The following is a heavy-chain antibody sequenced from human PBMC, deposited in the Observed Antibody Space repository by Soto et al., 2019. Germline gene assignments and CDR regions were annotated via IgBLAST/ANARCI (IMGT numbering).Heavy chain of an antibody. V-gene: IGHV1-69*12. D-gene: IGHD6-13*01. CDR3: ARSRPYSSSWPHFDY. CDR2: INPIFGTA. J-gene: IGHJ4*02. Sequence: QVQLVQSGAEVKKPGSSVKVSCKASGGTFSSYAISWVRQAPGQGLEWMGGINPIFGTANYAQKFQGRVTITADESTSTAYMELSSLRSEATAVYYCARSRPYSSSWPHFDYWGQGTLVTVSS. CDR1: GGTFSSYA.